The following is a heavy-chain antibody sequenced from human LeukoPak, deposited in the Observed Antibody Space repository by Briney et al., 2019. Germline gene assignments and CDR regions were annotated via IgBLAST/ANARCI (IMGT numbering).Heavy chain of an antibody. CDR1: GFTFSGSA. Sequence: PGGSLRLSCAASGFTFSGSAMRWVRQAPGKGLEWVCRIRSKANSYATAYAASVKGRFTISRDNSKNTAYLQMNSLKTEDTAVYYCTRLESSGWYNWFDPWGQGTLVTVSS. CDR2: IRSKANSYAT. D-gene: IGHD6-19*01. J-gene: IGHJ5*02. V-gene: IGHV3-73*01. CDR3: TRLESSGWYNWFDP.